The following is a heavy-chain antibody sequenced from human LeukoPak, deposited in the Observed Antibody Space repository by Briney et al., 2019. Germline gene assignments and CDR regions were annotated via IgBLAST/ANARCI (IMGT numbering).Heavy chain of an antibody. CDR3: ARGRFYGFSGDS. CDR2: IYHSGST. J-gene: IGHJ4*02. CDR1: GGSISTGGYY. V-gene: IGHV4-31*03. D-gene: IGHD2/OR15-2a*01. Sequence: SQTLSLTCTVSGGSISTGGYYWNWIRQHPGKGLEWIGFIYHSGSTFYNPSLKSRLSISVDTSKNQFSLKLNSVTAADTAVYYCARGRFYGFSGDSWGQGTLVTVSS.